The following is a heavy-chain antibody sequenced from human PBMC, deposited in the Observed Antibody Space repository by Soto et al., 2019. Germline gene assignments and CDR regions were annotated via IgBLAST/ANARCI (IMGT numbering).Heavy chain of an antibody. CDR2: IYPGDSDT. V-gene: IGHV5-51*01. CDR1: GYSFTSYW. D-gene: IGHD6-13*01. CDR3: ARKRGSSWYVKWFDP. J-gene: IGHJ5*02. Sequence: PGESLKISCKGSGYSFTSYWIGWVRQMPGKGLEWMGIIYPGDSDTRYSPSFQGQVTISADKSISTAYLQWSSLKASDTAMYYCARKRGSSWYVKWFDPWGQGTLVTVSS.